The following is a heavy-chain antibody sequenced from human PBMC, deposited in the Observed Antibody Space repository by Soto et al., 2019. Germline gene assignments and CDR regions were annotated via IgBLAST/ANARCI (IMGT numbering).Heavy chain of an antibody. Sequence: QVQLVQSGAEVKKPGSSVKVSCKASGGTFSSYAISWVRQAPGQGLEWMGGIIPIFGTANYAQKFQGRVTIIADESTSTAYLELSSLRSEDTAVYYCARDRTTVTPDRYYYYGMDVWGQGTTVTVSS. CDR3: ARDRTTVTPDRYYYYGMDV. J-gene: IGHJ6*02. D-gene: IGHD4-17*01. V-gene: IGHV1-69*01. CDR1: GGTFSSYA. CDR2: IIPIFGTA.